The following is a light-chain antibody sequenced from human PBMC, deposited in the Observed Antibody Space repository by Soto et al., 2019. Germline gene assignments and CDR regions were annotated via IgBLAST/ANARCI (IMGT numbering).Light chain of an antibody. Sequence: EIVLTQSPATLSLSPGERATLSCRARQSVSSYLAWYQQKPGQAPRLLIYDASNRATGIPARFSGSGSGTDFPLTISSLEPEDFAVYYCQQRNTWQSFGQGTKLEIK. J-gene: IGKJ2*03. V-gene: IGKV3-11*01. CDR3: QQRNTWQS. CDR1: QSVSSY. CDR2: DAS.